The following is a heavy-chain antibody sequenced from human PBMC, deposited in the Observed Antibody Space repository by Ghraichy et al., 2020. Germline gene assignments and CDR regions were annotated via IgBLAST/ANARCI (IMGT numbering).Heavy chain of an antibody. CDR3: ARWKPPRPYGGKGLSIKNQAPSDAFDI. CDR2: IYYSGST. Sequence: SETLSLTCTVSGGSVSSGSYYWSWIRQPPGKGLEWIGYIYYSGSTNYNPSLKSRVTISVDTSKNQFSLKLSSVTAADTAVYYCARWKPPRPYGGKGLSIKNQAPSDAFDIWGQGTMVTVSS. V-gene: IGHV4-61*01. CDR1: GGSVSSGSYY. J-gene: IGHJ3*02. D-gene: IGHD4-23*01.